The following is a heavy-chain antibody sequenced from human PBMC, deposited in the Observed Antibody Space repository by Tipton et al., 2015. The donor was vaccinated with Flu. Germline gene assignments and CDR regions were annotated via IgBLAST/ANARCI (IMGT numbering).Heavy chain of an antibody. Sequence: GLVKPSGTLSLTCAVSGASISTSNWWAWVRQAPGKGLEWIGEISYSGRTTYNPSLKSRVTISADTSKNQFSLRLSSVTAADTAIYYCAHSSGWYCLDYWGQGTLVTVSS. CDR2: ISYSGRT. V-gene: IGHV4-4*02. J-gene: IGHJ4*02. D-gene: IGHD6-19*01. CDR1: GASISTSNW. CDR3: AHSSGWYCLDY.